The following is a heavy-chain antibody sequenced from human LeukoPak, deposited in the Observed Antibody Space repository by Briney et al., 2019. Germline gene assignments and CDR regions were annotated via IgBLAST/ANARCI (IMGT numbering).Heavy chain of an antibody. D-gene: IGHD4-23*01. CDR3: ARDNNYGGNSGWCFDL. J-gene: IGHJ2*01. CDR2: ISAYNGNT. CDR1: GYTFTSYG. Sequence: ASVKVSCKASGYTFTSYGISWVRQAPGQGLEWMAWISAYNGNTNYAQKLQGRVTMTTDTSTSTAYMELRSLRSDDTAVYYCARDNNYGGNSGWCFDLWGRGTLVTVSS. V-gene: IGHV1-18*01.